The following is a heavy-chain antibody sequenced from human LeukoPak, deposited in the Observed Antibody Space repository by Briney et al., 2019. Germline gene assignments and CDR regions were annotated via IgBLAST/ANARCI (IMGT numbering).Heavy chain of an antibody. CDR3: ARHMIYDSSGYSNYYYGMDV. Sequence: GESLKISCTGSGYSFTSYWIGWVRQMPGKGLEWMGIIYPGDSDTRYSPSFQGQVTISADKSISTAYLQWSSLKASDTAMYYCARHMIYDSSGYSNYYYGMDVWGQGTTVTVSS. CDR1: GYSFTSYW. D-gene: IGHD3-22*01. CDR2: IYPGDSDT. V-gene: IGHV5-51*01. J-gene: IGHJ6*02.